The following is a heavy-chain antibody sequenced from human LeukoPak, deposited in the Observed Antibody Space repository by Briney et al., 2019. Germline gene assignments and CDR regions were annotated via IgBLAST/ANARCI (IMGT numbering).Heavy chain of an antibody. CDR2: IIPIFGIA. CDR1: GYTFTSYG. J-gene: IGHJ6*03. D-gene: IGHD2-2*02. Sequence: GASVKVSCKASGYTFTSYGISWVRQAPGQGLEWMGGIIPIFGIANYAQKFQGRVTITADESTSTAYMELSSLRSEDTAVYYCARVRYCSSTSCYNYYYYYMDVWGKGTTVTVSS. V-gene: IGHV1-69*13. CDR3: ARVRYCSSTSCYNYYYYYMDV.